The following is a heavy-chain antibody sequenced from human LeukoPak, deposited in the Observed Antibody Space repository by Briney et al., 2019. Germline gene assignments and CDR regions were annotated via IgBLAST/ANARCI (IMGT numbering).Heavy chain of an antibody. CDR3: ASNYCSSTSCHSGYFDY. D-gene: IGHD2-2*02. CDR1: GFAFTRSA. V-gene: IGHV1-69*13. Sequence: GASVKVPCKASGFAFTRSAVQWVRQAPGQGLEWMGGIIPIFGTANYAQKFQGRVTITADESTSTAYMELSSLRSEDTAVYYCASNYCSSTSCHSGYFDYWGQGTLVTVSS. CDR2: IIPIFGTA. J-gene: IGHJ4*02.